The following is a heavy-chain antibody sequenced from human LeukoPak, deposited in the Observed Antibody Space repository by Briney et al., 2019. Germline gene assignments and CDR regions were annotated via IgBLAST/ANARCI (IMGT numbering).Heavy chain of an antibody. CDR1: GGSISSYY. J-gene: IGHJ4*02. V-gene: IGHV4-59*01. CDR2: ISHSGST. D-gene: IGHD5-12*01. CDR3: ARGFDSKSTYFDY. Sequence: SETLSLTCAVSGGSISSYYWNWIRQSPGKGLEWIGYISHSGSTNYNASLKSRVTISLDTSKNQFSLKVRSVTAADTAVYYCARGFDSKSTYFDYWGQGTLVTVSS.